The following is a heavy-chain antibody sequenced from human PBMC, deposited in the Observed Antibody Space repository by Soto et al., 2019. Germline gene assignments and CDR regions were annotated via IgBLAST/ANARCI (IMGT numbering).Heavy chain of an antibody. Sequence: DVQLVESGGGLVQPGRSLRLSCAASGFTFDDYAMHWVRQAPGKGLERVSGISWNSGSIGYADSVKGRFTISRDNAKNSLYLQMNSLSAEDTALYYCAKDAVAGYYYDGMDVWGQGTTVTVSS. D-gene: IGHD6-19*01. V-gene: IGHV3-9*01. CDR2: ISWNSGSI. CDR3: AKDAVAGYYYDGMDV. CDR1: GFTFDDYA. J-gene: IGHJ6*02.